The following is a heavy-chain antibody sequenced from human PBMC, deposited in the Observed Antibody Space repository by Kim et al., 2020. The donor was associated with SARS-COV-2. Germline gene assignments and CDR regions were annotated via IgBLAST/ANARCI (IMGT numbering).Heavy chain of an antibody. Sequence: SVKVSCKASGGTFSSYAISWVRQAPGQGLEWMGRIIPILGIANYAQKFQGRVTITADKSTSTAYMELSSLRSEDTAVYYCARGSKRDSTSSLDYWGQGTLVTVSS. J-gene: IGHJ4*02. CDR3: ARGSKRDSTSSLDY. CDR1: GGTFSSYA. CDR2: IIPILGIA. D-gene: IGHD2-2*01. V-gene: IGHV1-69*04.